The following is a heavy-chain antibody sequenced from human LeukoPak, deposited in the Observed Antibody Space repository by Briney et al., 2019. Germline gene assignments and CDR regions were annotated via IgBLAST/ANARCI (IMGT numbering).Heavy chain of an antibody. CDR1: GFTFSSYG. D-gene: IGHD5-12*01. CDR2: IWYDGSNK. J-gene: IGHJ4*02. V-gene: IGHV3-33*01. CDR3: ARLKGVATPFDY. Sequence: GGSLRLSCAASGFTFSSYGMHWVRQAPGKGLEWVAVIWYDGSNKYYADSVKGRFTISRDNSKNTLYLQMNSLRAEDTAVYYCARLKGVATPFDYWGQGTLSPSPQ.